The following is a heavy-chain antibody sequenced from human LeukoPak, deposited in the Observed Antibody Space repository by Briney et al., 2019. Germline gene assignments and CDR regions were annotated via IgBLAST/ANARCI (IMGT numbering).Heavy chain of an antibody. CDR2: INHSGTT. J-gene: IGHJ6*03. CDR1: GGSIRSSSYY. Sequence: SETLSLTCTVSGGSIRSSSYYWGWIRQPPGKGLEWIGSINHSGTTHYNPSLKSRVTISIDTSKNQFSLGLTSVTAADTAVYYCARHFTPSEWLTRYYYYFYYLDVWGEGTTVTVSS. D-gene: IGHD5-12*01. CDR3: ARHFTPSEWLTRYYYYFYYLDV. V-gene: IGHV4-39*01.